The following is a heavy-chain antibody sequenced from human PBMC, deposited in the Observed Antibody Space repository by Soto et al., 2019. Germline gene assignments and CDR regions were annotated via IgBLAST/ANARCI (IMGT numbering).Heavy chain of an antibody. D-gene: IGHD6-19*01. CDR3: ARGRGQQWLVPVWNDAFDI. V-gene: IGHV3-33*01. CDR1: GFTFSSYG. CDR2: IWYDGINK. J-gene: IGHJ3*02. Sequence: GGSLRLSCAASGFTFSSYGMHWVRQAPGKGLEWVEVIWYDGINKYYADSVKGRFTISRDNSKNTLYLQMNSLRAEDTAVYYCARGRGQQWLVPVWNDAFDIWGQGTMVTVSS.